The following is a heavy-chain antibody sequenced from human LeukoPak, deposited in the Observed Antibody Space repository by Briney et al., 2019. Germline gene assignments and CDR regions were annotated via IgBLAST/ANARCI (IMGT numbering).Heavy chain of an antibody. Sequence: SETLSLTCTVSGGSINSYYWSWIRQPPGKGLEWIGYIYNSGTNYNPSLESRVAISVDTSKNQFSLQLSSVTAADTAVYYCARRIPTFFFDYWGQGTLVTVSS. J-gene: IGHJ4*02. V-gene: IGHV4-59*01. D-gene: IGHD2-21*01. CDR2: IYNSGT. CDR3: ARRIPTFFFDY. CDR1: GGSINSYY.